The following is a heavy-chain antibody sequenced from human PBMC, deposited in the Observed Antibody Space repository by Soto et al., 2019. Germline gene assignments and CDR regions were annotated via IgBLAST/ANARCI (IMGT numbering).Heavy chain of an antibody. CDR2: IYYSGST. Sequence: QLQLQESSPGLVKPSETLSLTCTVSGGSISSSSYYWGWIRQPPGKGLEWIGSIYYSGSTYYNPSLKSRVTISVDTSKNHFSLKLSSVTAADTAVYYCATQEVGGSYVYTFDPWGQGTLVTVSS. CDR3: ATQEVGGSYVYTFDP. D-gene: IGHD1-26*01. J-gene: IGHJ5*02. V-gene: IGHV4-39*02. CDR1: GGSISSSSYY.